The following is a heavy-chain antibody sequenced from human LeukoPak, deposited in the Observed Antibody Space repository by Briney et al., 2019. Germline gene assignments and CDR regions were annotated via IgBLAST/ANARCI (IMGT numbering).Heavy chain of an antibody. D-gene: IGHD2-15*01. V-gene: IGHV3-23*01. CDR1: GFTFSSYA. Sequence: GGSLRLSCAASGFTFSSYAMNWVRQAPGKGLEWVSGISGSGYRTYNADSVKGRFTISRDNSKNTLYLQMNSLRAEDTAVYYCAKDLGLGFCSGGSCYSPDGFDLWGQGTLVTVSS. CDR3: AKDLGLGFCSGGSCYSPDGFDL. J-gene: IGHJ5*02. CDR2: ISGSGYRT.